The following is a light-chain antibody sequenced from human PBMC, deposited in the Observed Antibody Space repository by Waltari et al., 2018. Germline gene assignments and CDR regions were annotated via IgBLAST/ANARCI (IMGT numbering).Light chain of an antibody. CDR3: SSYTSSSTYVV. Sequence: QSALTQPASVAGSPGQSLTISCTGTSTHSGGSNSVSWSHQHPGKAPKLMIYDVSNRPSGVSNRFSGSKSGNTASLTISGLQAEDEADYYCSSYTSSSTYVVFGGGTKLTVL. V-gene: IGLV2-14*03. J-gene: IGLJ2*01. CDR1: STHSGGSNS. CDR2: DVS.